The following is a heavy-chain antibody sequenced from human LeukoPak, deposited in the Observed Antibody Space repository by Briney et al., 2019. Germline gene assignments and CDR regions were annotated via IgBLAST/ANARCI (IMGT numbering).Heavy chain of an antibody. J-gene: IGHJ4*02. V-gene: IGHV4-34*01. CDR2: INHSGST. D-gene: IGHD2-21*02. CDR1: GGSFSGYY. CDR3: ARGPITGNVVTAIHYSYYFDY. Sequence: PSETLSLTCAVYGGSFSGYYWSWIRQPPGKGLEWIGEINHSGSTNYNPSLKSRVTISVDTSKNQFSLKLSSVTAADTAVYYCARGPITGNVVTAIHYSYYFDYWGQGTLVTVSS.